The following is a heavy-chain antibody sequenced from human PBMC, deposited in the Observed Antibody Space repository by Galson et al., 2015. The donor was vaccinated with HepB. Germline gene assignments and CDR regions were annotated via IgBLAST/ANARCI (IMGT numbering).Heavy chain of an antibody. D-gene: IGHD4-23*01. Sequence: SLRLSCAASGFTFSFYWVHWVRQAPRKGLVWVSRINNDGTTTNYADSVKGRFTISRDNAKNTLYLQMNGLRAEDTAVYYCARPYGGNYHFDYWGQGTLVTVSS. CDR2: INNDGTTT. CDR1: GFTFSFYW. V-gene: IGHV3-74*01. CDR3: ARPYGGNYHFDY. J-gene: IGHJ4*02.